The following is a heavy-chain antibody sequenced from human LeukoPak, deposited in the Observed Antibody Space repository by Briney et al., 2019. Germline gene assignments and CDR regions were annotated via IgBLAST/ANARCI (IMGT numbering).Heavy chain of an antibody. Sequence: GASVKVSCKASGYTFTSYGIHWVRQAPGQGLEWMGWISGYNGNTNYAQNLQSRVTMTTDTSTSTAYMELRSLRSDDTAVYYCARNTAHDYWGQGTLVTVSS. V-gene: IGHV1-18*01. J-gene: IGHJ4*02. CDR1: GYTFTSYG. D-gene: IGHD5-18*01. CDR3: ARNTAHDY. CDR2: ISGYNGNT.